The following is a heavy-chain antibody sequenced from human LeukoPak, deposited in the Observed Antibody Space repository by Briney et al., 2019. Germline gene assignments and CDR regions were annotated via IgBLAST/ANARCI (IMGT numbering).Heavy chain of an antibody. Sequence: GASVKVTCKASGYTFTGYYMHWVRRAPGQGLEWMGWINPNSGGTNYAQKFQGRVTMTRDTSISTAYMELSRLRSDDTAVYYCARDVDTAMPKDYWGQGTLVTVSS. CDR3: ARDVDTAMPKDY. D-gene: IGHD5-18*01. CDR2: INPNSGGT. CDR1: GYTFTGYY. J-gene: IGHJ4*02. V-gene: IGHV1-2*02.